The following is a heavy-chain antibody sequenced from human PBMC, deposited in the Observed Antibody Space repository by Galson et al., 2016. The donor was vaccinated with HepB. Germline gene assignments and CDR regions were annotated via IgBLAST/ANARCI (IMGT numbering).Heavy chain of an antibody. Sequence: SLRLSCAASGFTFRTYSMNCVRQAPGKGLEWVSVISSSVSYIYYADSVKGRFTISRDNAKNSLYLQMNRLRVEDTAVYYCARGGRTEETSLVYWGQGTLVTVSS. CDR2: ISSSVSYI. V-gene: IGHV3-21*01. J-gene: IGHJ4*02. CDR3: ARGGRTEETSLVY. D-gene: IGHD1-14*01. CDR1: GFTFRTYS.